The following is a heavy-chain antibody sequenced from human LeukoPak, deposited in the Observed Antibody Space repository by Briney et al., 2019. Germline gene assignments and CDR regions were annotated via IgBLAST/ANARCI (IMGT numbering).Heavy chain of an antibody. V-gene: IGHV1-69*13. Sequence: SVKVSCKASGYTFTSYDINWVRQATGQGLEWMGGIIPIFGTANYAQKFQGRVTITADESTSTAYMELSSLRSEDTAVYYCARAHGQSQWLANNWGQGTLVTVSS. CDR2: IIPIFGTA. J-gene: IGHJ4*02. CDR3: ARAHGQSQWLANN. D-gene: IGHD6-19*01. CDR1: GYTFTSYD.